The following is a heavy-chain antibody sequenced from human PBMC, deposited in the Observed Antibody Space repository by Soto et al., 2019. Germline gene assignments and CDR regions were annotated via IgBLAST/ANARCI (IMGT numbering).Heavy chain of an antibody. Sequence: QLVQSGAEVKKPGASVKVSCKTSGYTFSSFGISWLRQAPGQGLEWLGWINTFNGDTKFAQKYQGRVTLTTDTSTATAYMELRNLRSDDTAVYFCARDTSGWRGHYWGQGTVVTVSS. J-gene: IGHJ4*02. CDR1: GYTFSSFG. D-gene: IGHD6-19*01. V-gene: IGHV1-18*01. CDR2: INTFNGDT. CDR3: ARDTSGWRGHY.